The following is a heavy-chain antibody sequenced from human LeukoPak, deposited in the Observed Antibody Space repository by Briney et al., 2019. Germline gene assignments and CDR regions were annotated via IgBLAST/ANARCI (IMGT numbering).Heavy chain of an antibody. CDR3: AAGGVYDLLDN. CDR2: FDPENGEA. J-gene: IGHJ4*02. D-gene: IGHD2-8*01. Sequence: GASVKVSSKVSGYSLSELSMHWVRQAPGKGREWMGGFDPENGEAVYAQKFQGRVTMTEDTSTDTSYMELNSLKSEDTAVYYCAAGGVYDLLDNWGQGTLVTVSS. CDR1: GYSLSELS. V-gene: IGHV1-24*01.